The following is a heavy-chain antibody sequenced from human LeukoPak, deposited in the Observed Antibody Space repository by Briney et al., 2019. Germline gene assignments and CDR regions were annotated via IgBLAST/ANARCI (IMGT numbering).Heavy chain of an antibody. Sequence: PGRSLRLSCAASGFTFSNYGMHWVRQAPGKGLEWVAVIWYDGSNKYYPDSVKGRFTISRDNSKNTLYLQMNSLRAEDTAVYYCAKASGSGTYYKSPFDYWGQGTLVTVSS. CDR1: GFTFSNYG. V-gene: IGHV3-33*06. CDR3: AKASGSGTYYKSPFDY. CDR2: IWYDGSNK. J-gene: IGHJ4*02. D-gene: IGHD3-10*01.